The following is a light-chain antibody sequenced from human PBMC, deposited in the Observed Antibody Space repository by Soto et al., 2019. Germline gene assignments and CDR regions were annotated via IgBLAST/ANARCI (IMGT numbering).Light chain of an antibody. CDR2: QDS. CDR1: KLGDKY. CDR3: QAWDSSTVV. Sequence: SYELTQPPSVSVSPGQTASITCSGDKLGDKYACWYQQKPGQSPVLVIYQDSKRPSGIPERFSGSNSGNTATLTISGTQAMDEADYYYQAWDSSTVVLGGGTKLTVL. J-gene: IGLJ2*01. V-gene: IGLV3-1*01.